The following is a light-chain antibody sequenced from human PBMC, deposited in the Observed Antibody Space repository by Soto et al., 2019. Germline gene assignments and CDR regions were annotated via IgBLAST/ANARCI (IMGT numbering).Light chain of an antibody. Sequence: DFHVTQSPSSLSASVGDRVTITCRASQSVNDYLNWYQQRPGKAPRLLIYAASTLHSGVPSRFSGSGFGTDFSLTITSLQPEDFATYYCQQSFSTPYIFGQGTKVDIK. CDR2: AAS. CDR1: QSVNDY. J-gene: IGKJ2*01. V-gene: IGKV1-39*01. CDR3: QQSFSTPYI.